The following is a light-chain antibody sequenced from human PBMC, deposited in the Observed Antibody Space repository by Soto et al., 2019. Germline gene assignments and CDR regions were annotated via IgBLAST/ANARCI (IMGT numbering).Light chain of an antibody. CDR3: QQYGSSPAT. Sequence: EIVLTQSPGTLSLSPWERATLSCRASQSVSSSYLAWYQQKPGQAPRLLIYGTSSRATGIPDRFSGSGSGTDFTLSVSRLEPEDFAVYFCQQYGSSPATFVQGTKVDIK. J-gene: IGKJ1*01. CDR1: QSVSSSY. CDR2: GTS. V-gene: IGKV3-20*01.